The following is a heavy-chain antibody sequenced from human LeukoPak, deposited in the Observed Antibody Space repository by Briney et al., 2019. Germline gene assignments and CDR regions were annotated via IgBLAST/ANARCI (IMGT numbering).Heavy chain of an antibody. D-gene: IGHD3-9*01. Sequence: ASVKVSCKASGGTFTTFTISWVRQAPGQGLEWMGGLIPIYGTVNYAQKFQGSVTITTDESTRTAYLELSSLRSEDTAVYYCARGNYDILTGPSDFDYWGQGTLVTVSS. CDR2: LIPIYGTV. J-gene: IGHJ4*02. CDR3: ARGNYDILTGPSDFDY. CDR1: GGTFTTFT. V-gene: IGHV1-69*05.